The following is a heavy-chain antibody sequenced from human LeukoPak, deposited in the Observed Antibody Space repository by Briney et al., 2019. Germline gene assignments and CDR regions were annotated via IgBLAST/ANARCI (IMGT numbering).Heavy chain of an antibody. CDR3: ARDGNDSGCDYRTDY. Sequence: GGSLRLSCAASGFTFSSYEMNWVRQAPGKGLEWVSYISSSGSTIYYADSVKGRFTISRDNAKNSLYLQMNSLRAEDTAVYYCARDGNDSGCDYRTDYWGQGTLVTVSS. D-gene: IGHD5-12*01. J-gene: IGHJ4*02. CDR2: ISSSGSTI. V-gene: IGHV3-48*03. CDR1: GFTFSSYE.